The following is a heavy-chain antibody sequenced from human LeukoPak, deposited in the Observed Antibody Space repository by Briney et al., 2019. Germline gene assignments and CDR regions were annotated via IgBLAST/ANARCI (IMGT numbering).Heavy chain of an antibody. J-gene: IGHJ4*02. CDR2: IYYSGST. CDR1: GGSISSYY. CDR3: ARAHCSGGSCYLSY. Sequence: SETLSLTCTVSGGSISSYYWSWIRQPPGKGLEWIGYIYYSGSTNYNPSLKSRVTISVDTSKNQFSLKLSSVTAADTAVYYCARAHCSGGSCYLSYWGQGTLVTVSS. D-gene: IGHD2-15*01. V-gene: IGHV4-59*12.